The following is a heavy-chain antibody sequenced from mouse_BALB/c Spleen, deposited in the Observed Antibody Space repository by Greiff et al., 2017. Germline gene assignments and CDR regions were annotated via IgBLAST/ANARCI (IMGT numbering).Heavy chain of an antibody. V-gene: IGHV1-62-2*01. Sequence: QVQLQQSGAELVKPGASVKLSCKASGYTFTEYIIHWVKQRSGQGLEWIGWFYPGSGSIKYNEKFKDKATLTADKSSSTVYMELSRLTSEDSAVYFCARHEEAYYGNYVYFDVWGAGTTVTVSS. J-gene: IGHJ1*01. D-gene: IGHD2-10*01. CDR3: ARHEEAYYGNYVYFDV. CDR2: FYPGSGSI. CDR1: GYTFTEYI.